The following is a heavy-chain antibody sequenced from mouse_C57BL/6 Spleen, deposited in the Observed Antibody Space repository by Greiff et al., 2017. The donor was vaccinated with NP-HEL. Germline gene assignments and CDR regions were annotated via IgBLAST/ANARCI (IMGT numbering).Heavy chain of an antibody. V-gene: IGHV1-76*01. CDR1: GYTFTDYY. CDR2: IYPGSGNT. J-gene: IGHJ4*01. D-gene: IGHD2-4*01. Sequence: VQLQQSGAELVRPGASVKLSCKASGYTFTDYYINWVKQRPGQGLEWIARIYPGSGNTYYNEKFKGKATLTAAKSSSTAYMQLSSLTSEDSAVYFCARRGDYEVYYAMDYWGQGTSVTVSS. CDR3: ARRGDYEVYYAMDY.